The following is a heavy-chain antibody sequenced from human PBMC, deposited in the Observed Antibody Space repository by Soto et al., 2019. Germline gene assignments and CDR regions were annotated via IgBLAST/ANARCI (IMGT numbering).Heavy chain of an antibody. J-gene: IGHJ6*02. CDR2: ISSSTSYA. CDR1: GLTCSDYY. V-gene: IGHV3-11*06. CDR3: ARVYGEYSSSQGYYYYYYGMDV. D-gene: IGHD6-6*01. Sequence: GLTLRLSCAPAGLTCSDYYSSWILQAPGKGLERGSYISSSTSYANYADSAKGRFTMSRDNAKNSLYLQMNSLRAEDTAVYYCARVYGEYSSSQGYYYYYYGMDVWGQGTTVTVSS.